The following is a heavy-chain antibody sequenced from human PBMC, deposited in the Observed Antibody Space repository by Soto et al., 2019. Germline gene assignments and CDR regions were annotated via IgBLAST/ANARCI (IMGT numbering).Heavy chain of an antibody. J-gene: IGHJ3*02. CDR2: ISSSSSYI. D-gene: IGHD3-3*01. V-gene: IGHV3-21*01. CDR1: GFTFSSYS. Sequence: EVQLVESGGGLVKPGGSLRLSCAASGFTFSSYSMNWVRQAPGKGLEWVSSISSSSSYIYYADSVKGRFTISRDKDKNSLYLQMNSLRAEDTAVYYCARDGHPSGIGGGHAFDIWGQGTMVTVSS. CDR3: ARDGHPSGIGGGHAFDI.